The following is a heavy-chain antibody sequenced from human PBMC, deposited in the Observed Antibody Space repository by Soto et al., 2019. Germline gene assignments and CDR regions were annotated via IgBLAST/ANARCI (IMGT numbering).Heavy chain of an antibody. V-gene: IGHV3-23*01. CDR3: AKGGDSSSWKNWFDP. J-gene: IGHJ5*02. Sequence: EVQLLESGGGLVQPGGSLRLSCAASGFTFSNYAMTWVRQAPGKGLEWVSGISGSGSSIYYADSVKGRFTISRDNSKNTMYSQMNSLTAEDTAVYYCAKGGDSSSWKNWFDPGGQGTLVTVSS. D-gene: IGHD6-13*01. CDR1: GFTFSNYA. CDR2: ISGSGSSI.